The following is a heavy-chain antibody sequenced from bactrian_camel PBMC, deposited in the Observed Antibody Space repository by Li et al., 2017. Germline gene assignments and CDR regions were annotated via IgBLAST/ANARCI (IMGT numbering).Heavy chain of an antibody. CDR2: ISAAGKST. CDR1: GFTFKNFP. V-gene: IGHV3S31*01. D-gene: IGHD3*01. J-gene: IGHJ4*01. CDR3: ADEDQAPWDMGWICNYNS. Sequence: VQLVESGGGSVQAGGSLRLSCVASGFTFKNFPMTWVRQRPGKEREVVATISAAGKSTYYADSVKGRFTISRDNAQKMLYLQMNSLKPEDTALYTCADEDQAPWDMGWICNYNSWGQGTQVTVS.